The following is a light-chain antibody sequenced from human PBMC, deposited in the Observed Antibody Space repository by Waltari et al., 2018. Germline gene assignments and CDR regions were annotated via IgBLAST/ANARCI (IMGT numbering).Light chain of an antibody. V-gene: IGKV3-11*01. CDR1: QSVSSN. CDR3: QQRFT. CDR2: DTS. J-gene: IGKJ3*01. Sequence: ESVLTQSPATLSLARGERATLSCRASQSVSSNLAWYQHKPGQAPRLLIYDTSNRATGIPARFSGSGSGTDFTLTISSLEPEDFAVYYCQQRFTFGPGTKVDIK.